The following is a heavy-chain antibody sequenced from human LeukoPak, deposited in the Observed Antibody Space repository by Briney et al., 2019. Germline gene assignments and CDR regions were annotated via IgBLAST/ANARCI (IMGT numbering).Heavy chain of an antibody. CDR2: IYYSGST. V-gene: IGHV4-59*01. CDR3: ARVGGNMVRGVITYGMDV. CDR1: GGSISSYY. J-gene: IGHJ6*02. Sequence: SETLSLTCTVSGGSISSYYWSWIRQPPGKGLEWIGYIYYSGSTNYNPSLKSRATISVDTSKNQFSLKLSSVTAADTAVYYCARVGGNMVRGVITYGMDVWGQGTTVTVSS. D-gene: IGHD3-10*01.